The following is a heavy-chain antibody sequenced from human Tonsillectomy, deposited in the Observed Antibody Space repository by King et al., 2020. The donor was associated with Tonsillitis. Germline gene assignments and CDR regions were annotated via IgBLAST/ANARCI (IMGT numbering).Heavy chain of an antibody. CDR1: GFTFSSYW. CDR2: INSDGSST. D-gene: IGHD2-2*01. J-gene: IGHJ5*02. CDR3: ASPQKYCSSTSCRNWFDP. V-gene: IGHV3-74*01. Sequence: VQLVESGGGLVQPGGSLRLSCAASGFTFSSYWMHWVRQAPGKGLVWVSRINSDGSSTSYADSVKGRFTISRDNAKNTLYLQMNSLRAEDTAVYYCASPQKYCSSTSCRNWFDPWGQVTLVTVSS.